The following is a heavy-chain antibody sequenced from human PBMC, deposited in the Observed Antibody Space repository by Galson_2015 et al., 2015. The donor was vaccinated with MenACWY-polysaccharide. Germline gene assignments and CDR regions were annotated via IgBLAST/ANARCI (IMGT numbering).Heavy chain of an antibody. J-gene: IGHJ4*02. V-gene: IGHV3-9*01. Sequence: SLRLSCAASGFTFDDYAMHWVRQAPGKGLEWVSGISWNSGSIGYADSVKGRFTISRDNAKNSLYLQMNSLRAEETALYYCAKGRGYNWNYGYFDYWGQGTLVTVSS. CDR2: ISWNSGSI. D-gene: IGHD1-7*01. CDR3: AKGRGYNWNYGYFDY. CDR1: GFTFDDYA.